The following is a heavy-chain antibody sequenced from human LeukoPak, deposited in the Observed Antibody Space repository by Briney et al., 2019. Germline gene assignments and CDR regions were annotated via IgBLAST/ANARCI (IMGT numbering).Heavy chain of an antibody. CDR3: AKVGSSGWYAPADFDY. J-gene: IGHJ4*02. CDR2: ISGSGGST. Sequence: GGSLRLSYAASGFTFSSYAMSWVRQAPGKGLEWVSAISGSGGSTYYADSVKGRFTISRDNSKNTLYLQMNSLRAEDTAVYYCAKVGSSGWYAPADFDYWGQGTLVTVSS. V-gene: IGHV3-23*01. CDR1: GFTFSSYA. D-gene: IGHD6-19*01.